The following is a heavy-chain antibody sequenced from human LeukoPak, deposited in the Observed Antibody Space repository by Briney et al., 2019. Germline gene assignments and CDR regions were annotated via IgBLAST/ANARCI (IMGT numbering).Heavy chain of an antibody. J-gene: IGHJ5*02. Sequence: GGSLRLSCAASGFTFSSYWVSWVRQAPGKGLEWVSAISGSGGSTYYADSVKGRFTISRDNSKNTLYLQMNSLRAEDTAVYYCAKDGLGDGYRISWGQGTLVTVSS. D-gene: IGHD5-24*01. V-gene: IGHV3-23*01. CDR1: GFTFSSYW. CDR2: ISGSGGST. CDR3: AKDGLGDGYRIS.